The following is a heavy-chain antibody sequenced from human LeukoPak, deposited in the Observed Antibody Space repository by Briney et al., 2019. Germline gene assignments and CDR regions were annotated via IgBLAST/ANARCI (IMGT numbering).Heavy chain of an antibody. J-gene: IGHJ4*02. CDR1: GFTFSSHA. Sequence: GGSLRLSCAASGFTFSSHAMSWVRRAPGKGLEWVSGLIENGATTYYADSVKGRFTISRDNSRNTMYLQMNSLRVEDTAVYYCVRSAFHAGSGNYYDYWGQGTLVTVSS. D-gene: IGHD3-22*01. CDR3: VRSAFHAGSGNYYDY. CDR2: LIENGATT. V-gene: IGHV3-23*01.